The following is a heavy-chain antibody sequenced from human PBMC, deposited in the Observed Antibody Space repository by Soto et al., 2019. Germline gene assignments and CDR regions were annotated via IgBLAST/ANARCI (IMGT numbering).Heavy chain of an antibody. CDR1: GASISSGGYF. CDR2: IYYIGST. J-gene: IGHJ6*02. CDR3: ARDLQYSRLFYGMDV. Sequence: LSETLSLTCTVSGASISSGGYFWSWILHHPGKGLEWIGYIYYIGSTYYNPSLKSRVTISVDTSKNQFSLKLTSVTAADTAVYYCARDLQYSRLFYGMDVWGQGTTVTGSS. D-gene: IGHD6-13*01. V-gene: IGHV4-31*03.